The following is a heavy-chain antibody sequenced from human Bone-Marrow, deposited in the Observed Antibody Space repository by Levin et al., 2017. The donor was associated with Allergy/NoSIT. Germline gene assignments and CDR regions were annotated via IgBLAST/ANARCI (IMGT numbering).Heavy chain of an antibody. CDR1: GYTFSTYW. CDR3: ATLGIQEAAAAGVAASDI. Sequence: ASVKVSCRISGYTFSTYWIAWVRQLPDKGLEWMGLIYPSDADTRYSPSFQGQVTIPADKSISTAYLQWNSLKASDTAIYYYATLGIQEAAAAGVAASDIWGQGTMVIVSS. D-gene: IGHD2-21*01. CDR2: IYPSDADT. V-gene: IGHV5-51*01. J-gene: IGHJ3*02.